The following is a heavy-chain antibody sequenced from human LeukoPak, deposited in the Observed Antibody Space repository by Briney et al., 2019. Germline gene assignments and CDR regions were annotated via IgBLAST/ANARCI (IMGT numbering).Heavy chain of an antibody. Sequence: PSETLSLNCTVSGCSISSGSYYWGWIRQPPGKGLEWIGNIYYSGSTYYNPSLKSRVSISVDTSKNQFSLKLTSVTAADTAVYYCARAPEYGLYYFDYWGQGTLVTVSS. V-gene: IGHV4-39*07. CDR2: IYYSGST. J-gene: IGHJ4*02. D-gene: IGHD1-14*01. CDR3: ARAPEYGLYYFDY. CDR1: GCSISSGSYY.